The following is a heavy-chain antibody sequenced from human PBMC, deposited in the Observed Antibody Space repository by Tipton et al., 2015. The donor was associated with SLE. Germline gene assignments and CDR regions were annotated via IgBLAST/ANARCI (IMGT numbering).Heavy chain of an antibody. D-gene: IGHD3-3*01. Sequence: QSGAEVKKPGASVKVPCKASGYTFTSYGISWVRQAPGQGLEWMGWISAYNGNTNYAQKLQGRVTMTTDTSTSTAYMELRSLRSDDTAVYYCARDLPYYDFWSGYPFDYWGQGTLVTVSS. CDR3: ARDLPYYDFWSGYPFDY. J-gene: IGHJ4*02. CDR1: GYTFTSYG. V-gene: IGHV1-18*01. CDR2: ISAYNGNT.